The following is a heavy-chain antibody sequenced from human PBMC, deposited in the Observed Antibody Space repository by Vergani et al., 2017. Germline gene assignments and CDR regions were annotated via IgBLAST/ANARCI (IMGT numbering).Heavy chain of an antibody. CDR2: IIPILGIA. CDR3: ARDKCQSSSFHGVFGY. V-gene: IGHV1-69*08. Sequence: QVQLVQSGAEVKKPGSSVKVSCKASGGTFSSSTISWVRQAPGQGLEWMGRIIPILGIANYAQKFQGRVTITADKSTSTAYMELSSLRSEDTAVYYCARDKCQSSSFHGVFGYWGQGTLVTVSS. D-gene: IGHD6-13*01. CDR1: GGTFSSST. J-gene: IGHJ4*02.